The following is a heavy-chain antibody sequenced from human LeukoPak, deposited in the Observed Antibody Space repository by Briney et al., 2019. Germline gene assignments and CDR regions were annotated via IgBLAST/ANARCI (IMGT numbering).Heavy chain of an antibody. CDR2: IKQDGSEK. Sequence: GGSLRLSCVASGFTFSDYWMTWVRQAPGKGLEWVANIKQDGSEKYYVDSVKGRFTISRDNAKNSLYLQMNSLRAEDTALYYCAKDPGYYGSGSLLNWGQGTLVTVSS. J-gene: IGHJ4*02. V-gene: IGHV3-7*01. D-gene: IGHD3-10*01. CDR3: AKDPGYYGSGSLLN. CDR1: GFTFSDYW.